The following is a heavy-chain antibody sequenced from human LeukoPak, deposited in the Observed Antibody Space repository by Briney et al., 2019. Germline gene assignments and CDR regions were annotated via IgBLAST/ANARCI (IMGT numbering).Heavy chain of an antibody. J-gene: IGHJ4*02. CDR3: ASLPLAAAGTDFDF. Sequence: GASVKVSCKASGYTFTVYYMHWVRQAPGQGLEWMGWINPNSGGTKYAQKFQGRVTMTRDTSTSTAYMELSSLRSDDTAAYYCASLPLAAAGTDFDFWGQGSLVTVSS. D-gene: IGHD6-13*01. CDR1: GYTFTVYY. CDR2: INPNSGGT. V-gene: IGHV1-2*02.